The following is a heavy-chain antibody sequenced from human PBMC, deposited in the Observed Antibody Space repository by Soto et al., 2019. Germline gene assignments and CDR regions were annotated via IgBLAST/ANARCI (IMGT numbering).Heavy chain of an antibody. D-gene: IGHD2-15*01. CDR2: IKQDGSEK. Sequence: GGSLRLSCAASGFTFSSYWMSWVRQAPGKGLEWVANIKQDGSEKYYVDSVKGRFTISRDNAKNSLYLQMNSLRAEDTAVYYCARVGPAYCSGGSCYYYYYGMDVWGQGTTVTVSS. J-gene: IGHJ6*02. V-gene: IGHV3-7*05. CDR3: ARVGPAYCSGGSCYYYYYGMDV. CDR1: GFTFSSYW.